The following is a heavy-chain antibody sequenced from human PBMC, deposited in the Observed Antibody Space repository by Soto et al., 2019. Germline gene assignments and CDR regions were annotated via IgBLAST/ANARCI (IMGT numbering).Heavy chain of an antibody. D-gene: IGHD1-26*01. CDR2: TYYRSKWYY. CDR1: GDSVSSNSAG. Sequence: SQTLSLTCAITGDSVSSNSAGWSWVRQSPSRGLEWLGRTYYRSKWYYEYAVSVRGRITINPDTSKNQYSLQLNSVTPEDTAVYFCARGEQYSGRIFAYWSQGTLVP. CDR3: ARGEQYSGRIFAY. J-gene: IGHJ4*01. V-gene: IGHV6-1*01.